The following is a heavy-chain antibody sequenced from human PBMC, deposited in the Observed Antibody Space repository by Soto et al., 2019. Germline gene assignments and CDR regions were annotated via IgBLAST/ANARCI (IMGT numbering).Heavy chain of an antibody. V-gene: IGHV1-46*01. CDR2: INPSGGST. Sequence: GASVKVSCKASGYTFTSYYMHWVRQAPGQGLEWMGIINPSGGSTSYAQKFQGRVTITRDTSTSTVYMELSSLRSEDTAVYYCATRDRGDTAMADYYYCMDVWGQGTTVTVSS. CDR1: GYTFTSYY. CDR3: ATRDRGDTAMADYYYCMDV. D-gene: IGHD5-18*01. J-gene: IGHJ6*02.